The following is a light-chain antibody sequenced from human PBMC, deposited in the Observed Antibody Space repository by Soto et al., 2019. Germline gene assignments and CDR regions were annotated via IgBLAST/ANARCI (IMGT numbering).Light chain of an antibody. CDR2: EAG. J-gene: IGLJ1*01. Sequence: QSALTQPASVSGSPGQSITISCTGTSSDVGSYNLVSWYQHHPGKAPKLMIYEAGRRPSGVSNRFSGSKSGNTASLTISGLQAEDEADYYCCSYAGSSTYVFGTGTKVTVL. V-gene: IGLV2-23*01. CDR1: SSDVGSYNL. CDR3: CSYAGSSTYV.